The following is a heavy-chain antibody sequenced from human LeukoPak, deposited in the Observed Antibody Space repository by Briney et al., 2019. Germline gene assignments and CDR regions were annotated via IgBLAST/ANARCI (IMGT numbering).Heavy chain of an antibody. J-gene: IGHJ4*02. V-gene: IGHV3-7*01. CDR1: AFTFSNYW. Sequence: SGGSLRLSCAASAFTFSNYWMSWVRQAPGKGLEWVANINQDGSEIYYVDSVKGRFTISRDNAKNSLYLQINSLRAEDTAVYYCARATLDNWGQGTLVTVSS. CDR3: ARATLDN. CDR2: INQDGSEI.